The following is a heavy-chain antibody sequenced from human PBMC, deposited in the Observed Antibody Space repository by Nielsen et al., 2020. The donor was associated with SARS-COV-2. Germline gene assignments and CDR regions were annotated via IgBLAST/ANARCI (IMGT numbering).Heavy chain of an antibody. Sequence: ASVKVSCKASGYTFTSYYMHWVRQAPGQGLEWMGWINPNSGGTNYAQKFQGRFTMTRDTSISTAYMELSSLRSDDTAVYYCARTNPRAYSGYNIWGQGTLVTVSS. D-gene: IGHD5-12*01. J-gene: IGHJ4*02. CDR3: ARTNPRAYSGYNI. V-gene: IGHV1-2*02. CDR1: GYTFTSYY. CDR2: INPNSGGT.